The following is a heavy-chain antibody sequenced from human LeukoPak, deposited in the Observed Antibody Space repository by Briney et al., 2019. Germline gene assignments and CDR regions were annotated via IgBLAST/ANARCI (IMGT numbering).Heavy chain of an antibody. J-gene: IGHJ4*02. V-gene: IGHV3-23*01. D-gene: IGHD3-22*01. Sequence: GGSLRLSCAASGFTFSSYAMTWVRQAPVKGLEWVSAISGSGGSTYYADSVRGRFTISRDNSKNTLSLQMNSLRVEDTAVYYCANVSHYYDSSGYPDHWGQGTLVTVSA. CDR2: ISGSGGST. CDR1: GFTFSSYA. CDR3: ANVSHYYDSSGYPDH.